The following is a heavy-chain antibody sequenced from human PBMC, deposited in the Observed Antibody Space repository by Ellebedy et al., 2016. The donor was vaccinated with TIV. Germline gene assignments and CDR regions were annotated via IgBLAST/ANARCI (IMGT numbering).Heavy chain of an antibody. Sequence: GGSLRLXCAASGFTFSSYAMSWVRQAPGKGLEWVSAISGSGGSTYYADSVKGRFTISRDNSKNTLYLQMNSLRAEDTAVYYCAKDFGVWELPITTSFDYWGQGTLVTVSS. V-gene: IGHV3-23*01. CDR2: ISGSGGST. CDR3: AKDFGVWELPITTSFDY. J-gene: IGHJ4*02. CDR1: GFTFSSYA. D-gene: IGHD1-26*01.